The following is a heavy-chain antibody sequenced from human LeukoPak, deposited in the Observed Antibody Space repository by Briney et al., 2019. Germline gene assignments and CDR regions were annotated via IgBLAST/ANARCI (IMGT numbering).Heavy chain of an antibody. CDR3: ARDDYGDYVGAFDI. D-gene: IGHD4-17*01. V-gene: IGHV1-46*01. CDR2: INPSGGST. CDR1: GYTFTSYY. J-gene: IGHJ3*02. Sequence: ASVKVSCKASGYTFTSYYMHWVRQAPGQGLEWMGIINPSGGSTSYAQKFQGRVTITTDESTSTAYMELSSLRSEDTAVYYCARDDYGDYVGAFDIWGQGTMVTVSS.